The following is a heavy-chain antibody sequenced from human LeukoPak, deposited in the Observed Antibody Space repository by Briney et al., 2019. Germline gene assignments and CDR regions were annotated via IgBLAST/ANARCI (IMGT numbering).Heavy chain of an antibody. V-gene: IGHV3-7*01. Sequence: KPGGSLRLSCAASGFTFSSYWMSWVRQAPGKGLEWVANIKQDGSEKYYVDSVKGRFTISRDNAKNSLYLQMNSLRAEDTAVYYCARDFGSSSSYYFDYWGQGTLVTVSS. CDR1: GFTFSSYW. J-gene: IGHJ4*02. CDR3: ARDFGSSSSYYFDY. CDR2: IKQDGSEK. D-gene: IGHD6-6*01.